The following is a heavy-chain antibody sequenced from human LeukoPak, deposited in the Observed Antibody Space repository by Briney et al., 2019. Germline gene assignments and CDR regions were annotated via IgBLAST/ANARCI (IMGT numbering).Heavy chain of an antibody. CDR2: INHSGST. V-gene: IGHV4-4*02. D-gene: IGHD6-19*01. J-gene: IGHJ6*02. Sequence: SSETLSLTCAVSGGSISSSNWWSWVRQPPGKGLEWIGEINHSGSTNYNPSLKSRVTISVDTSKNQFSLKLSSVTAADTAVYYCARGAVAGTTDYYYYYGMDVWGQGTTVTVSS. CDR3: ARGAVAGTTDYYYYYGMDV. CDR1: GGSISSSNW.